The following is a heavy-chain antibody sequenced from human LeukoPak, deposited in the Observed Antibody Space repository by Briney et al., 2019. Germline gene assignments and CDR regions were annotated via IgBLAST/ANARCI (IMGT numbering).Heavy chain of an antibody. D-gene: IGHD1-26*01. Sequence: GGSLRLSCAASGFTFSSYGIHWVRQAPGKGLEWVTLIWYDGSNKWYADSVKGRFTISRDNSKNTLYLQMDSLRVEDTALYYCVRGSAAYYDRWGQGTLVTVSS. J-gene: IGHJ5*02. V-gene: IGHV3-33*01. CDR2: IWYDGSNK. CDR3: VRGSAAYYDR. CDR1: GFTFSSYG.